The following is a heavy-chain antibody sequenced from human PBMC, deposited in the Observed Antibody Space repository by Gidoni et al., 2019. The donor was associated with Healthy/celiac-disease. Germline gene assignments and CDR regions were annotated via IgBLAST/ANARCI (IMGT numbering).Heavy chain of an antibody. D-gene: IGHD2-15*01. J-gene: IGHJ3*02. CDR2: INPSGGST. CDR1: GYPFTSYY. Sequence: QVQLVQSGAEVKKPGASVKVSCKASGYPFTSYYMHWVRQAPGQGLEWMGIINPSGGSTSYAQKFQGRVTMTRDTSTSTVYMELSSLRSEDTDVYYCAREDIVVVVAATKGADAFDIWGQGTMVTVSS. CDR3: AREDIVVVVAATKGADAFDI. V-gene: IGHV1-46*01.